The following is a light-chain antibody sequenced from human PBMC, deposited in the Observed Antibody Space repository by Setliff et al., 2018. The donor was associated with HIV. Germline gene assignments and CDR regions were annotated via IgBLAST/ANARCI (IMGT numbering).Light chain of an antibody. CDR2: DVS. V-gene: IGLV2-14*03. J-gene: IGLJ2*01. Sequence: QSVLTQPASVSGSPGQSITISCTGSSSDIGSYNYVSWYQQHPGKAPKLMIYDVSVRPSGVSNRFSGSKSGNTASLTISGPQAEDEADYHCSAYSSSSTLVLFGGGTKGTVL. CDR1: SSDIGSYNY. CDR3: SAYSSSSTLVL.